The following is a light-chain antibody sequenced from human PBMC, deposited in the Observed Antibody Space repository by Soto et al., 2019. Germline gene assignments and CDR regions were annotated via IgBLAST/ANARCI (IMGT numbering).Light chain of an antibody. Sequence: EIVLTQSPATLSLSPGERATLSCRASQSVSRYLAWYQQKPGQAPRLLIHGASTRAPGFPARFSGSGSGTDFTLTISSLQSEDFAVYYCQQYDNWPWTFGQGTKVDIK. CDR1: QSVSRY. CDR3: QQYDNWPWT. J-gene: IGKJ1*01. V-gene: IGKV3-15*01. CDR2: GAS.